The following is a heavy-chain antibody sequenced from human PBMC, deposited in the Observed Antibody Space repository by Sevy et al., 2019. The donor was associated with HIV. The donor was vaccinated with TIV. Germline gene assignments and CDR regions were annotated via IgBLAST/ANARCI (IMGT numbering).Heavy chain of an antibody. CDR1: GGSISSYY. V-gene: IGHV4-59*01. CDR3: ARERRDSSGFDY. D-gene: IGHD3-22*01. Sequence: SETLSLTCTVSGGSISSYYWSWIRQPPGKGLEWIGYIYYSGSTNYNPSLKSRDIISLDTSKNQFSLKLSSVTAADTAVYYCARERRDSSGFDYWGQGTLVTVSS. CDR2: IYYSGST. J-gene: IGHJ4*02.